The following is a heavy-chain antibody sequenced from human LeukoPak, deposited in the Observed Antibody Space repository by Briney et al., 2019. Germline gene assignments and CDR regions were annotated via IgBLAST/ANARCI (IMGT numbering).Heavy chain of an antibody. CDR1: GFIVSSNF. D-gene: IGHD6-19*01. V-gene: IGHV3-53*01. CDR2: LYSGGDT. Sequence: GGSLRLSCAASGFIVSSNFMSWVRQAPGKGLEWVSVLYSGGDTYYADSVKGRFTISRDNSKNTLNLQMNSLRAEDTAVYYCARGLSTRGWLDYWGRGTLVTVSS. CDR3: ARGLSTRGWLDY. J-gene: IGHJ4*02.